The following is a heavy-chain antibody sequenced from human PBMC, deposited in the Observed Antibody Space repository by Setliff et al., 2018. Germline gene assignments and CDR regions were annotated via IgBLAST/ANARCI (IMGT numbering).Heavy chain of an antibody. CDR2: ISPDGTIS. Sequence: PGGSLRLSCGASGFTFSRYWMYWVRQVPGKGLVWVSRISPDGTISNYADSVKGRFTISRDNSKNTLYLQMNSLRSEDTAVYFCARGPLGDYLDFYYYMDVWGKGTTVTVSS. CDR3: ARGPLGDYLDFYYYMDV. V-gene: IGHV3-74*01. D-gene: IGHD4-17*01. CDR1: GFTFSRYW. J-gene: IGHJ6*03.